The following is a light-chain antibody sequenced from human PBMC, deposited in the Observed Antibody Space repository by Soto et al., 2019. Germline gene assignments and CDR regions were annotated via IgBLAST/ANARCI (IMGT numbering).Light chain of an antibody. CDR1: QSISDN. V-gene: IGKV3-15*01. CDR2: HTS. J-gene: IGKJ1*01. CDR3: QQYDSSPRT. Sequence: EIVMTQSPATLSVSPGDSATLSCRASQSISDNVAWYQQRPGLAPRLLIYHTSTRATGVPARFSGSGSGTEFSLTISRLEPEDFAVYWCQQYDSSPRTFGQGTKVDIK.